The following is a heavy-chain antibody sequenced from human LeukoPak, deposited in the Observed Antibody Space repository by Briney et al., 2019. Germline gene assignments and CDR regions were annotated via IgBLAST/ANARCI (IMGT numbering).Heavy chain of an antibody. Sequence: GGSLRLSCEVSGFAFDNYAMRWVRQAPGKGLEWVSGISSNSAYIGYADSVKGRFTISRDNAKNSLYLQMNNLRAEDTALYYCAKGMITFVRGVADCWGQGALVTVSS. D-gene: IGHD3-10*01. V-gene: IGHV3-9*01. CDR1: GFAFDNYA. CDR2: ISSNSAYI. CDR3: AKGMITFVRGVADC. J-gene: IGHJ4*02.